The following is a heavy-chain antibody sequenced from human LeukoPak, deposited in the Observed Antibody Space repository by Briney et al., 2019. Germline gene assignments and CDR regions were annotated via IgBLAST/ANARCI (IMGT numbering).Heavy chain of an antibody. CDR1: GGSISSSSYY. V-gene: IGHV4-39*01. Sequence: KPSETLSLTCTVSGGSISSSSYYWGWIRQPPGKGLEWIGSIYYSGSTYYNPSLKSRVTISVDTSKNQFSLKLSSVTAAGTAVYYCARYFGTTGTPNYWDQGTLVTVSS. CDR3: ARYFGTTGTPNY. J-gene: IGHJ4*02. CDR2: IYYSGST. D-gene: IGHD1-1*01.